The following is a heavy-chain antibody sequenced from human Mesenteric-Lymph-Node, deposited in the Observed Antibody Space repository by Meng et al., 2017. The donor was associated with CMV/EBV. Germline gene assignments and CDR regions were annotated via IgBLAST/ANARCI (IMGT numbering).Heavy chain of an antibody. CDR1: GFTFSSYA. V-gene: IGHV3-64*02. Sequence: GESLKISCAASGFTFSSYAMHWVRQAPGKGLEYVSAISSNGGSTYYADSVKGRFTISRDNSKNTLYLQMGSLRAEDTAVYYCWGYGDYTYYYYGMDVWGQGTTVTVSS. CDR3: WGYGDYTYYYYGMDV. J-gene: IGHJ6*02. CDR2: ISSNGGST. D-gene: IGHD4-17*01.